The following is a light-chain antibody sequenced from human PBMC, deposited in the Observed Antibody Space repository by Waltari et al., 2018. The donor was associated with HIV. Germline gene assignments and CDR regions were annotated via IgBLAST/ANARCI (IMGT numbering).Light chain of an antibody. V-gene: IGLV2-23*01. Sequence: QSALTQPASVSGSPGQSITISCTGTSSYVGSYNLVSWYQYHPGNPPKLMIYEASKRPSGVSNRFSGSKSGNTASLTISGLQAEDEADYYCCSYAGSSTLVFGGGTKLTVL. J-gene: IGLJ3*02. CDR2: EAS. CDR1: SSYVGSYNL. CDR3: CSYAGSSTLV.